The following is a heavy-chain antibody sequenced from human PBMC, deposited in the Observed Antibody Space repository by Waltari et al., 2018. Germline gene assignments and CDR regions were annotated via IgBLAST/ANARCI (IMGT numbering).Heavy chain of an antibody. J-gene: IGHJ6*02. CDR2: IHDSGDT. CDR1: GASFTTYY. CDR3: ARVHGSESPLAWGTDV. V-gene: IGHV4-59*01. D-gene: IGHD2-21*01. Sequence: QVQLQESGPGLVKPSETLSLSCTVSGASFTTYYWSCIRRPPGKGMEYIGSIHDSGDTNYIPSLRSRVSMSLDTSKNQFSLKISSVTAADSAVYYCARVHGSESPLAWGTDVWGQGTAVTVSS.